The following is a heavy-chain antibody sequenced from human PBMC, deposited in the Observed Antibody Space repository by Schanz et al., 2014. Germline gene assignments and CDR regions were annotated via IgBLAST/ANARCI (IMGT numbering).Heavy chain of an antibody. CDR1: GFTFSDYY. CDR3: ARAQGVIRLYYGVDV. J-gene: IGHJ6*02. D-gene: IGHD3-10*01. V-gene: IGHV3-66*02. Sequence: EVQLLESGGGLVQPGESLRLSCAASGFTFSDYYMTWIRQAPGKGLEWVSVIYSDGRTYYGDSVKGRFTISRDNSMNTVYLQMNSLRSDDAAVYYCARAQGVIRLYYGVDVWGQGTTVTVSS. CDR2: IYSDGRT.